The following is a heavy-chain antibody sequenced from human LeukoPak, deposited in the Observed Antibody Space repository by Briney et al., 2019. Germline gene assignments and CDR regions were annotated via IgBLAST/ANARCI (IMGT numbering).Heavy chain of an antibody. D-gene: IGHD3-16*01. CDR2: IYHSGST. CDR3: ASLRFSYYYMDV. CDR1: GGSISSGGYS. J-gene: IGHJ6*03. V-gene: IGHV4-30-2*01. Sequence: SQTLSLTCAVSGGSISSGGYSWSWIRQPPGKGLEWIGYIYHSGSTYYNPSLKSRVTISVDRSKNQFSLKLSSVTAADTAVYYCASLRFSYYYMDVWGKGTTVTVSS.